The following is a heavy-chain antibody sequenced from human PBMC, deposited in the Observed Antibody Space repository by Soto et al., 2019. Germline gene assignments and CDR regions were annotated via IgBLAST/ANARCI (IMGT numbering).Heavy chain of an antibody. CDR1: DYSFSSFG. Sequence: XSVKVSCKAPDYSFSSFGVSWVRQAPGQGLEWMGWVSGENTHTNYAQKFQGRVTMTTDTSTGTAYMELRSLRSDDTAVYYCARNRPGISMIGEVKTYNWFDPWGQGTLGTVS. D-gene: IGHD3-10*01. J-gene: IGHJ5*02. CDR2: VSGENTHT. V-gene: IGHV1-18*01. CDR3: ARNRPGISMIGEVKTYNWFDP.